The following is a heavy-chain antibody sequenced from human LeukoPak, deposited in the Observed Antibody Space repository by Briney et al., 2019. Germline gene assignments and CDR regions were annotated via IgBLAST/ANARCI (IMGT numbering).Heavy chain of an antibody. Sequence: PGGSLRLSCAASGFTVSSNYMSWVHQAPGKGLEWVAISYSGNTTYCADSVRGRFTISRDKSKNRLHLQMNSLRAEDTAVYYCATYSSGRRGYYFDSWGQGTLVTVSS. CDR2: SYSGNTT. CDR3: ATYSSGRRGYYFDS. J-gene: IGHJ4*02. V-gene: IGHV3-66*01. CDR1: GFTVSSNY. D-gene: IGHD6-19*01.